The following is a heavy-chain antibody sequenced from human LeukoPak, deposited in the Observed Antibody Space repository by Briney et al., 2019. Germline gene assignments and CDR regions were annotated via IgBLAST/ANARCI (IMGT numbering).Heavy chain of an antibody. Sequence: ASVKVSCKASGYTFTSYDINWVRQATGQGLEWMGWMNPNSGNTGYAQKFRGRVTMTRNTSISTAYMELSSLRSEDTAVYYCARGGTLNNYYSYYYMDVWGKGTTVTVSS. V-gene: IGHV1-8*01. D-gene: IGHD3-10*01. CDR1: GYTFTSYD. CDR3: ARGGTLNNYYSYYYMDV. CDR2: MNPNSGNT. J-gene: IGHJ6*03.